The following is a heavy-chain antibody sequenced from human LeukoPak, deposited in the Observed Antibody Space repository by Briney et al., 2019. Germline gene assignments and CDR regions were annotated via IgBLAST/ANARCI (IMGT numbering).Heavy chain of an antibody. V-gene: IGHV3-23*01. CDR1: GFTFSSYA. Sequence: GGSLRLSCAASGFTFSSYAMSWVRQAPGKGLEWVSAISGSGGSTYYADSVKGRFTISRDNSKNTLYLQMNSLRAEDTAMYYCARAPYYYESSGPFDYWGQGTLVTVSS. CDR2: ISGSGGST. CDR3: ARAPYYYESSGPFDY. J-gene: IGHJ4*02. D-gene: IGHD3-22*01.